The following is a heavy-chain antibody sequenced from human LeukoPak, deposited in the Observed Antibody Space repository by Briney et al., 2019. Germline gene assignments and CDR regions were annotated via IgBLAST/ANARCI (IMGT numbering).Heavy chain of an antibody. D-gene: IGHD6-19*01. Sequence: LVQSGAELKKPGSLVKVSCKASGGTFSSYAISWVRQAPGQGLEWMGGIIPIFGTANYAQKFQGRVTITTDESTSTAYMELSSLRSEDTAVYYCARDPVRGWPSAEYFQHWGQGTLVTVSS. CDR2: IIPIFGTA. CDR3: ARDPVRGWPSAEYFQH. J-gene: IGHJ1*01. V-gene: IGHV1-69*05. CDR1: GGTFSSYA.